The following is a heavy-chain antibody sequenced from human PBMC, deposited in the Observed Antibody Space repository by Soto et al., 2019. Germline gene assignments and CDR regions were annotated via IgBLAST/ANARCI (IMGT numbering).Heavy chain of an antibody. D-gene: IGHD3-10*01. CDR1: GFTFSSYW. Sequence: GGSLRLSCAASGFTFSSYWMHWVRQAPGKGLVWVSRINRDGSSTSYADSVKGRFTISRDNAKNTLYLQMNSLRAEDTAVYYCARERFGELLYHYYYGMDVWGQGTTVTVSS. J-gene: IGHJ6*02. CDR3: ARERFGELLYHYYYGMDV. V-gene: IGHV3-74*01. CDR2: INRDGSST.